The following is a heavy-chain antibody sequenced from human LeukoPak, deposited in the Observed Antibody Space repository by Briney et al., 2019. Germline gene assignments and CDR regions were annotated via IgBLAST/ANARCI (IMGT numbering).Heavy chain of an antibody. D-gene: IGHD2-15*01. CDR2: ISGSGGST. J-gene: IGHJ4*02. CDR3: ARLVGWDFDY. Sequence: GGSLRLSCAASGFTFSSYAMSWVRQAPGKGLEWVSTISGSGGSTYYADSVKGRFTISRDNSKNTLYLQMSSLRAEDTAVYYCARLVGWDFDYWGQGTLVTVSP. V-gene: IGHV3-23*01. CDR1: GFTFSSYA.